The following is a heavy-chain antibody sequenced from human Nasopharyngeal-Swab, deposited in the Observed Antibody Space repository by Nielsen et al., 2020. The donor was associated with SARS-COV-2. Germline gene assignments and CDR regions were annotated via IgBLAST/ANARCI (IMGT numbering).Heavy chain of an antibody. V-gene: IGHV3-23*01. Sequence: GESLKISCAASGFTFSSYAMSWVRQAPGKGLEWVSAISGSGGSTFYADSVKGRFTISRDNSKNTLYLQMNSLRAEDTAVYYCARKSSFDYWGQGTLVTVSS. CDR2: ISGSGGST. J-gene: IGHJ4*02. CDR1: GFTFSSYA. CDR3: ARKSSFDY.